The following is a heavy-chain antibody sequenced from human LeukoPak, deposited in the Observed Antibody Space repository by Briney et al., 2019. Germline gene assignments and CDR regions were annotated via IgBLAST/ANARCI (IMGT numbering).Heavy chain of an antibody. CDR1: GGSFSGYY. CDR3: ARRELRYYYYYYMDV. V-gene: IGHV4-34*01. J-gene: IGHJ6*03. Sequence: PSETLSLTCAVYGGSFSGYYRSWIRQPPGKGLEWIGEINHSGSTNYNPSLKSRVTISVDTSKNQFSLKLSSVTAADTAVYYCARRELRYYYYYYMDVWGKGTTVTVSS. CDR2: INHSGST. D-gene: IGHD1-26*01.